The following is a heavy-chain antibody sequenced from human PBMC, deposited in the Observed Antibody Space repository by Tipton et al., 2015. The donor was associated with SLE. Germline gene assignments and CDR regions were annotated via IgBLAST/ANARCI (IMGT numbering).Heavy chain of an antibody. CDR1: GGSFSGYY. Sequence: LSLTCAVYGGSFSGYYWSWIRQPPGKGLEWIGEINHSGSTNYNPSLKSRVTISVDTSKNQFSLKLSSVTAADTVVYYCARGVRYGSGSYEFDYWGQGTLVTVSS. J-gene: IGHJ4*02. V-gene: IGHV4-34*01. D-gene: IGHD3-10*01. CDR3: ARGVRYGSGSYEFDY. CDR2: INHSGST.